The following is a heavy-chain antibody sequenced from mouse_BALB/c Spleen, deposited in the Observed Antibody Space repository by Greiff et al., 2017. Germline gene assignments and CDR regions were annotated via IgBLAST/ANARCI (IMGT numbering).Heavy chain of an antibody. D-gene: IGHD2-1*01. J-gene: IGHJ2*01. Sequence: QVHVKQSGAELARPGASVKMSCKASGYTFTSYTMHWVKQRPGQGLEWIGYINPSSGYTNYNQKFKDKATLTADKSSSTAYMQLSSLTSEDSAVYYCARIYYGNFFDYWGQGTTLTVSS. CDR1: GYTFTSYT. V-gene: IGHV1-4*01. CDR3: ARIYYGNFFDY. CDR2: INPSSGYT.